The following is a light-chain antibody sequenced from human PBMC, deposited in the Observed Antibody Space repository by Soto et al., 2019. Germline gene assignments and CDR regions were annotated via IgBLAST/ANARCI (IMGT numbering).Light chain of an antibody. CDR2: EVS. V-gene: IGLV2-14*01. CDR3: SSYTSSTRV. Sequence: QSVLTQPASVSGYPGQAITISCTGTSSDVGGNIYVSWYQQNPGKAPKLMIYEVSNRPSGVSNRFSGSKSGNTASLTISGLQAEDEADYYCSSYTSSTRVFGTGTKVTVL. CDR1: SSDVGGNIY. J-gene: IGLJ1*01.